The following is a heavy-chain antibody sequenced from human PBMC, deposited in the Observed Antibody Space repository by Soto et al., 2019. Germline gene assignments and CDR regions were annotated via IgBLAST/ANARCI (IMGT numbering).Heavy chain of an antibody. CDR1: GGSISSGGYY. CDR3: ASVCGGDCLNGIEV. J-gene: IGHJ6*02. D-gene: IGHD2-21*02. V-gene: IGHV4-31*03. Sequence: QVQLQESGPGLVKPSQTLSLTCTVSGGSISSGGYYWSWIRQHPGKGLEWIGYIYYSGSTYYNPFLKSRVTISVDTCKNSYLLMFSSVTAGLTAVYICASVCGGDCLNGIEVWGQGNMVTVTS. CDR2: IYYSGST.